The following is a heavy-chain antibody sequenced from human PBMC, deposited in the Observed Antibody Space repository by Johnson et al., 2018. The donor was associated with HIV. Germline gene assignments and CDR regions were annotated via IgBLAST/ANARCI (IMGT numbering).Heavy chain of an antibody. Sequence: QVQLVESGGGVVQPGRSLRLSCAASGFTFSTYGMHWVRQAPGKGLEWVAVMWYDGSNKYYADSVKGRFTISRDNAKNTLYLQMNSLRAEDTAVYYCAKALSGWFDAFDIWGQGTMVTVSS. D-gene: IGHD6-19*01. CDR3: AKALSGWFDAFDI. CDR1: GFTFSTYG. V-gene: IGHV3-33*06. J-gene: IGHJ3*02. CDR2: MWYDGSNK.